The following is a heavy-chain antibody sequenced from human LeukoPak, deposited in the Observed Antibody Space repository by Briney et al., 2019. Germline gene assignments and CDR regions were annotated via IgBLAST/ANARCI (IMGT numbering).Heavy chain of an antibody. Sequence: PSETLSLTCTVSGGSMSRYYWSWIRQPPGKGLEWIGYIYYSGSTNYNPSLKSRVTISVDTSKNQFSLKLSSVTAADTAVYYCARVAGNYDILTGFYYYYGMDVWGQGTTVTVSS. CDR3: ARVAGNYDILTGFYYYYGMDV. D-gene: IGHD3-9*01. J-gene: IGHJ6*02. CDR2: IYYSGST. V-gene: IGHV4-59*01. CDR1: GGSMSRYY.